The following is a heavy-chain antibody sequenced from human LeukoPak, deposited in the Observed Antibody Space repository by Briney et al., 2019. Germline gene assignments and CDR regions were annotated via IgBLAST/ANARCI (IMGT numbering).Heavy chain of an antibody. Sequence: SETLSLTCTVSGGSISSGGYYWSWIRQHPGKGLEWIGYIYYSGSTYYNPSLKSRVTISVDTSKNQFSLKLGSVTAADTAVYYCASQIAVAVCFDYWGQGTLVTVSS. CDR2: IYYSGST. J-gene: IGHJ4*02. D-gene: IGHD6-19*01. V-gene: IGHV4-31*03. CDR3: ASQIAVAVCFDY. CDR1: GGSISSGGYY.